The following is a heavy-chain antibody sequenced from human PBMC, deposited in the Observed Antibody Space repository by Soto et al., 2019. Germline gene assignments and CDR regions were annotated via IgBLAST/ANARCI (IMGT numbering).Heavy chain of an antibody. D-gene: IGHD5-12*01. CDR1: GYTFTNFG. CDR2: ISAYNGNT. Sequence: QVHLVQSGIEVQKPGASVKVSCKTSGYTFTNFGVSWVRQAPGQGLEWMGWISAYNGNTNYAQKFQGRVTMTTDTATSTAYMEVRSLRSDDTAMYYCARGGGGYEDYWGQGTLVIVSS. J-gene: IGHJ4*02. CDR3: ARGGGGYEDY. V-gene: IGHV1-18*01.